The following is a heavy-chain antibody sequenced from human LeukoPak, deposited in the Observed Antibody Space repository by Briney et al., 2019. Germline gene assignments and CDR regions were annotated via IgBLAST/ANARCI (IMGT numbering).Heavy chain of an antibody. CDR2: ISNSGSYI. V-gene: IGHV3-21*04. J-gene: IGHJ3*02. D-gene: IGHD6-19*01. CDR3: ARPRLGSSGWYGDAFDI. CDR1: GFTFSSYR. Sequence: PGGSLRLSCAASGFTFSSYRMNWVRQAPGKGLEWVSSISNSGSYIYYADSVKGRFTISRDNSKNTLYLQMNSLRAEDTAVYYCARPRLGSSGWYGDAFDIWGQGTMVTVSS.